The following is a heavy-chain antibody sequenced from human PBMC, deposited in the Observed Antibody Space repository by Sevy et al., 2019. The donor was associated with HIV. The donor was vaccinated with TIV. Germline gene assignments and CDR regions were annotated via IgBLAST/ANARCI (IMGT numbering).Heavy chain of an antibody. CDR1: GYTFTGYY. V-gene: IGHV1-2*02. J-gene: IGHJ5*02. D-gene: IGHD1-7*01. CDR2: INPNSSAT. Sequence: ASVKVSCKASGYTFTGYYIHWVRQAAGQGLEWVGWINPNSSATNYAQNFQGRVTMTRDTSISTAYMELSRLRSDDTAVYYCASSSDGDWKYIGWVFDPWGQGTLVTVSS. CDR3: ASSSDGDWKYIGWVFDP.